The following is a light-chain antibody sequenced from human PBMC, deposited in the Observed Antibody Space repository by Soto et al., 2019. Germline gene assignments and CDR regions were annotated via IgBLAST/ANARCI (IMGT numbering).Light chain of an antibody. J-gene: IGKJ5*01. CDR2: GAS. V-gene: IGKV3-20*01. CDR3: QQYGSSPPVT. Sequence: ENVLTQYPGTLSLSPGERATLSCRASQSVSSSYLAWYQQKPGQAPRLLIYGASGRATGIPDRFSGSGSGTDFPLTISRLEPEDFAVYYCQQYGSSPPVTFGQGTRLEI. CDR1: QSVSSSY.